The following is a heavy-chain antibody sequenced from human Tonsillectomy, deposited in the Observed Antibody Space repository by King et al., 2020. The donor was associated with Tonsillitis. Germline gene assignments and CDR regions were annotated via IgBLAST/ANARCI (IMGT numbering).Heavy chain of an antibody. CDR3: AKAKGGXNXFYLGTLDY. V-gene: IGHV3-23*04. J-gene: IGHJ4*02. CDR1: GLTLSSYA. CDR2: ISGSGGRT. D-gene: IGHD3-3*01. Sequence: VQLVESGGGLVQPGGSLRLSCAGSGLTLSSYAMSWVRQAPGKGLECVSTISGSGGRTYYADSVRGRFTISRDNSKNTLYLRMNSLRAEDTAVYYCAKAKGGXNXFYLGTLDYWGQXXXVTVSS.